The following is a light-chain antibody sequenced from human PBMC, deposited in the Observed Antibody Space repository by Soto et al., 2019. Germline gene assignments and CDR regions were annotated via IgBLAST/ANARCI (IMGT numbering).Light chain of an antibody. J-gene: IGKJ1*01. V-gene: IGKV3-20*01. Sequence: EIVLTQSPGTLSLSPGERATLSCRASQSFNSIYLAWYQQKPGQAPRLLIYGASSRATGIPDRFSGSGSGTDFTLTISRLEPEDFAVYYCQQCGSSPWTFGQGTKVDIK. CDR2: GAS. CDR3: QQCGSSPWT. CDR1: QSFNSIY.